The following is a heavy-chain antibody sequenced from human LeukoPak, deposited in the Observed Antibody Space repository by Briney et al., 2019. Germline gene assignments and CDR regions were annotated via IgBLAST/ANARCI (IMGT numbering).Heavy chain of an antibody. CDR1: GFTFSSHW. Sequence: PGGSLRLSCAASGFTFSSHWMSWVRQAPGKGLEWVANIKQDGSEKYYVDPVKGRFTISRDNAKNSLYPQMNSLRAEDTAVYYCARIAAAGIDYWGQGTLVTVSS. CDR2: IKQDGSEK. J-gene: IGHJ4*02. V-gene: IGHV3-7*01. D-gene: IGHD6-13*01. CDR3: ARIAAAGIDY.